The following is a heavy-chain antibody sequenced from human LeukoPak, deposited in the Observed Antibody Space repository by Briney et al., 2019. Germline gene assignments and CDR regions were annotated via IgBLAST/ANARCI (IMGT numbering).Heavy chain of an antibody. CDR3: ATENFGLGSPFDP. D-gene: IGHD3-16*01. CDR2: FDPEDGER. Sequence: ASVKVPCKASGYTFTGHYMHWVRQAPGKGLEWMGGFDPEDGERIYAQKFQGRVTMTEDTSTDTAYMELSSLTSEDTAMYYCATENFGLGSPFDPWGQGTLVTVSS. CDR1: GYTFTGHY. J-gene: IGHJ5*02. V-gene: IGHV1-24*01.